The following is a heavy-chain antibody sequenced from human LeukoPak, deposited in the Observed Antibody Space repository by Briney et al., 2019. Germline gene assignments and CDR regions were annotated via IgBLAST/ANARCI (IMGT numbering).Heavy chain of an antibody. D-gene: IGHD6-6*01. V-gene: IGHV4-59*08. CDR1: GGSISSYY. J-gene: IGHJ6*03. CDR2: IYYSGST. CDR3: ASSRYSSSSAPYYYYYMDV. Sequence: SETLSLTCTVSGGSISSYYWSWIRQPPGKGLEWIGYIYYSGSTNYNPSLKSRVTISVDTSKNQFSLKLSSVTAADTAVYYCASSRYSSSSAPYYYYYMDVWGKGTTVTVSS.